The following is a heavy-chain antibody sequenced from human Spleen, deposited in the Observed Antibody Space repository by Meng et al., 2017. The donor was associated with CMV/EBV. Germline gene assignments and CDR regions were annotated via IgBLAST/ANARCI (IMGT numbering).Heavy chain of an antibody. V-gene: IGHV3-23*01. J-gene: IGHJ4*02. D-gene: IGHD1-26*01. CDR3: AKERATGSDQTVFDN. Sequence: GESLKISCAASGFTFSSNVMNWIRQTPGKGLEWVSSISSSGGNTNYADSVKGRFTISRDNSKNTLSLQMNSLRAEDRATYYCAKERATGSDQTVFDNWGQGTLVTVSS. CDR2: ISSSGGNT. CDR1: GFTFSSNV.